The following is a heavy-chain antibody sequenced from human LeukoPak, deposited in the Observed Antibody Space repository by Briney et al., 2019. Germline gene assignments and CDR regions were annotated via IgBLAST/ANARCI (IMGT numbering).Heavy chain of an antibody. D-gene: IGHD2-15*01. J-gene: IGHJ4*02. CDR3: ARDIGYCSGGSCLD. CDR1: GYTFTSYG. Sequence: ASVTVSCTASGYTFTSYGISWVRQAPGQGLEWMGWISAYNGNTNYAQKLQGRVTMTTDTSTSTAYMELRSLRSDDTAVHYCARDIGYCSGGSCLDWGQGTLVTVSS. CDR2: ISAYNGNT. V-gene: IGHV1-18*01.